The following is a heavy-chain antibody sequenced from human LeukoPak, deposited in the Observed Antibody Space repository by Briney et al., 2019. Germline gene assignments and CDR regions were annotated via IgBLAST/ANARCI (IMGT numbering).Heavy chain of an antibody. Sequence: PSETLSLTCTVSGDSINSLDLWSWVRQPPGKGLEWIGEMYLSGTTHSNPSVKSRVTISIDKSKNQFFLNLSSVTAADTAVYYCAGLVGRYSSGLYYYCFDYWGQGTLVTVSP. CDR1: GDSINSLDL. CDR2: MYLSGTT. J-gene: IGHJ4*02. D-gene: IGHD3-22*01. V-gene: IGHV4-4*02. CDR3: AGLVGRYSSGLYYYCFDY.